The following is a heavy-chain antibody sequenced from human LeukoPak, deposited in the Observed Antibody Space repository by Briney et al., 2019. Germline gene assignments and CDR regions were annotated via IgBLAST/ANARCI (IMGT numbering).Heavy chain of an antibody. CDR2: IYYSGST. CDR1: GGSISSSSYY. D-gene: IGHD3-10*01. Sequence: PSETLSLTCTVSGGSISSSSYYWGWIRQPPGKGLEWSGSIYYSGSTYYNPSLKSRVTISVDTSKNQFSLKLSSVTAADTAVYYCARHVRITMVRGVINYYYMDVWGKGTTVTISS. V-gene: IGHV4-39*01. J-gene: IGHJ6*03. CDR3: ARHVRITMVRGVINYYYMDV.